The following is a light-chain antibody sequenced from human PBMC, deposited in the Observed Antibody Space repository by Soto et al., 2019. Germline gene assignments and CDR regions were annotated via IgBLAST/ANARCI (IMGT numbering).Light chain of an antibody. CDR3: MQGLQAPPT. CDR2: LGS. CDR1: QSLLQSNGNNY. Sequence: DIVMTQSPLSLPVTPGETASISCRSSQSLLQSNGNNYLGWFVQKPGQSPQLLIYLGSSRASGVPDRFRASGSGTDFAMKISRVDAEDVGIYYCMQGLQAPPTFRGGTKVEIK. V-gene: IGKV2-28*01. J-gene: IGKJ4*01.